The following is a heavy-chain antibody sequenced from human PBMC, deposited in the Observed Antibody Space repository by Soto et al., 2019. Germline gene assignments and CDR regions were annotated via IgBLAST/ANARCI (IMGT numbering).Heavy chain of an antibody. CDR1: GFSFSDYT. CDR2: ISGSTSYT. V-gene: IGHV3-21*01. CDR3: ARDGAFCSGTGCRDYYHYMDF. J-gene: IGHJ6*03. Sequence: EVQLVESGGGLVKPGGSLRLSCAASGFSFSDYTMNWVRQAPGKVLEWVSSISGSTSYTYYADSLKCRFTVSRDNAEKSLYLKMHSLSAEDTAVYYCARDGAFCSGTGCRDYYHYMDFWGKGTTVTVSS. D-gene: IGHD2-2*01.